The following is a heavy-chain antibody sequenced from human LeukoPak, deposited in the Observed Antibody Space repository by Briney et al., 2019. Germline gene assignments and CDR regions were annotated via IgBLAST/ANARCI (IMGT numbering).Heavy chain of an antibody. CDR2: INPNSGGT. J-gene: IGHJ3*02. CDR1: GYTFTSCD. Sequence: ASVKVSCKASGYTFTSCDINWVRHAPGQGREWMGWINPNSGGTNYAQKFQGRVTMTRDTSISTAYMELSRLRSDDTAVYYCARESQLVHAFDIWGQGTMVTVSS. CDR3: ARESQLVHAFDI. V-gene: IGHV1-2*02. D-gene: IGHD6-13*01.